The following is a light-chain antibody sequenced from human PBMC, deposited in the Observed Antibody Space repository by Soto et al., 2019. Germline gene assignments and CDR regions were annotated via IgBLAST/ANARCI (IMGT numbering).Light chain of an antibody. Sequence: QSVLTQPPSVSGAPGQRVTISCTGSSSNIGAGYDVHWYQQIPGTAPKLLIYGNSNRPSGVPDRFSGSKSGTSASLAITGLQAEDEADYYCQSYDSSLSGWVFGGGTKRTVL. CDR1: SSNIGAGYD. V-gene: IGLV1-40*01. J-gene: IGLJ3*02. CDR3: QSYDSSLSGWV. CDR2: GNS.